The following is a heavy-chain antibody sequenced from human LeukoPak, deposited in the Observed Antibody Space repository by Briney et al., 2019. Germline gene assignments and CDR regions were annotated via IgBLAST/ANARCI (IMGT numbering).Heavy chain of an antibody. CDR2: ISYDGSD. Sequence: RSLRLSCAASGFTFSSYAMHWVRQAPGKGLEWVAVISYDGSDYYADSVKGRFTISRDNSRDTLYLEMNSLRAEDRAVYYCARANSSAWHNFDFWGQGTLVTVSS. J-gene: IGHJ4*02. CDR3: ARANSSAWHNFDF. CDR1: GFTFSSYA. D-gene: IGHD6-19*01. V-gene: IGHV3-30-3*01.